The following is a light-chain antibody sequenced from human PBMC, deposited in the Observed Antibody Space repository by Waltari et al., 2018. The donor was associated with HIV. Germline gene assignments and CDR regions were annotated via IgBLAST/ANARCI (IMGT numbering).Light chain of an antibody. J-gene: IGKJ1*01. CDR1: QHISSNY. CDR3: QQYGSAPR. Sequence: EAVLTQSPGTLSLSLGERATLSCRARQHISSNYLVWYQKKAGQAPRLLLYGASSRATGIPDRFSGSGSGTDFTLTISRLEPEDVAVYYCQQYGSAPRFGQGTKVEIK. V-gene: IGKV3-20*01. CDR2: GAS.